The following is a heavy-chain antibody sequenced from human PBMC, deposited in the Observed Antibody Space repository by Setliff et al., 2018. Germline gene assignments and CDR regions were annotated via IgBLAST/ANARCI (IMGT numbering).Heavy chain of an antibody. D-gene: IGHD6-13*01. V-gene: IGHV1-3*01. Sequence: ASVKVSCKASGYTFTSYAMHWVRQAPGQRLEWMGWINAGNGNTKYSQKFQGRVTITTDESTSTAYMELSSLRSEDTAVYYCARGGSSSYYSDYWGQGTLVTVSS. J-gene: IGHJ4*02. CDR2: INAGNGNT. CDR1: GYTFTSYA. CDR3: ARGGSSSYYSDY.